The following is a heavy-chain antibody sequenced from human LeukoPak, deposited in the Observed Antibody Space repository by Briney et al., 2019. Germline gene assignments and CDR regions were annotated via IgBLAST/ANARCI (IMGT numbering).Heavy chain of an antibody. Sequence: SETLSLTCAVYGGSFSGYYWSWIRQPPGKGLEWIGEINHSGSTNYNPSLKSRVTISVDTSKNQFSLKLSSVTAADTAVYYCARGLGEWEPLYYFDYWGQGTPVTVSS. CDR1: GGSFSGYY. J-gene: IGHJ4*02. V-gene: IGHV4-34*01. D-gene: IGHD3-16*01. CDR2: INHSGST. CDR3: ARGLGEWEPLYYFDY.